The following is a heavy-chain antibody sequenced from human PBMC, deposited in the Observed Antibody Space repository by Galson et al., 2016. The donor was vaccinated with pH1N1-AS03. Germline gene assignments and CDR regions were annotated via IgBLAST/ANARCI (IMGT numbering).Heavy chain of an antibody. D-gene: IGHD1-26*01. CDR2: INPNNGVT. Sequence: SVKVSCKASGYIFTGFYVHWVRQAPGQGLEWMGWINPNNGVTNYAQKFRAWVTMTGDTSISTAYMELYGHKSDDTAVYYCARDPRGPCSSATCATTYYFGMDVWGQGTTGIVSS. J-gene: IGHJ6*02. V-gene: IGHV1-2*04. CDR3: ARDPRGPCSSATCATTYYFGMDV. CDR1: GYIFTGFY.